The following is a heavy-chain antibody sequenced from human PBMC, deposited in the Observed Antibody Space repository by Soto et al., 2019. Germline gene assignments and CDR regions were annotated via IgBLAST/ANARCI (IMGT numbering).Heavy chain of an antibody. CDR3: ARDRGYCSSTSCYEPYYYYYYMDV. CDR1: GDSVSSNSAA. V-gene: IGHV6-1*01. CDR2: TYYRSKWYN. D-gene: IGHD2-2*01. Sequence: SQTLSLTCVISGDSVSSNSAAWNWIRQSPSRGLEWLGRTYYRSKWYNDYAVSVKSRITINPDTSKNQFSLQLNSVTPEDTAVYYCARDRGYCSSTSCYEPYYYYYYMDVWGKGTTVTVSS. J-gene: IGHJ6*03.